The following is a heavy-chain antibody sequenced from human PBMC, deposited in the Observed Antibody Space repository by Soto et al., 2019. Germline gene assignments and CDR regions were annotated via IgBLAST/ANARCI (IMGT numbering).Heavy chain of an antibody. CDR3: ARGPYYYDSSGYYYRTFDY. CDR2: INPNSGGT. Sequence: ASVKVSCKASGYTFTGYYMHWVRQAPGQGLEWMGWINPNSGGTNYAQKFQGRVTMTRDTSISTAYMELSRLRSDDTAVCYCARGPYYYDSSGYYYRTFDYWGQGTLLTVSS. V-gene: IGHV1-2*02. D-gene: IGHD3-22*01. CDR1: GYTFTGYY. J-gene: IGHJ4*02.